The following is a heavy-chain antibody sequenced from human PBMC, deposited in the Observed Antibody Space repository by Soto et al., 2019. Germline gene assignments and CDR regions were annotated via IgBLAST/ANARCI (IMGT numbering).Heavy chain of an antibody. CDR1: GFTFSSYS. V-gene: IGHV3-48*01. J-gene: IGHJ3*02. D-gene: IGHD4-17*01. CDR3: AREHASTVFGAPGPGAFDI. CDR2: ISSSSSTI. Sequence: EVQLVESGGGLVQPGGSLRLSCAASGFTFSSYSMNWVRQAPGKGLEWVSYISSSSSTIYYADSVKGRFTISRDNAKNSLYLQMNSLRAEDTAVYYCAREHASTVFGAPGPGAFDIWGQGTMVTVSS.